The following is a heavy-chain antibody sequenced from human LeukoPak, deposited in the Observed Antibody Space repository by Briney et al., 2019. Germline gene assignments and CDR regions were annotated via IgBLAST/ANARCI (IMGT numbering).Heavy chain of an antibody. V-gene: IGHV3-7*01. D-gene: IGHD1-26*01. CDR3: ASGAGWESGY. CDR2: INQDGSEK. J-gene: IGHJ4*02. CDR1: GSTSSRNF. Sequence: GGSLRLSCAVSGSTSSRNFMSWVRQTPEKGLEWVANINQDGSEKNYVDSVKGRFTISRDDAKNSLFLQMNSLRAEDTAIYYCASGAGWESGYWGQGTLVTVSS.